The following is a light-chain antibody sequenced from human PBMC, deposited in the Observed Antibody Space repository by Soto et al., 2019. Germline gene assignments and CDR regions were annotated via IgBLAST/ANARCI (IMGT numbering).Light chain of an antibody. Sequence: EIVVTQSPGTLPLSPGDRATLSCRASQSVSSTYLAWYQQKPGQAPRLLIYGASSRASGIPDRFSGSGSETDFTITISRREPEDFAVYYCQQYGSSPPDTFGGGTKVELK. J-gene: IGKJ4*01. CDR1: QSVSSTY. V-gene: IGKV3-20*01. CDR2: GAS. CDR3: QQYGSSPPDT.